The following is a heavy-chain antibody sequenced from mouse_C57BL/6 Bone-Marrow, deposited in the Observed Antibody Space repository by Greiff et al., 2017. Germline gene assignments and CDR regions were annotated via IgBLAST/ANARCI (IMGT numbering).Heavy chain of an antibody. CDR1: GYTFTSYD. V-gene: IGHV1-85*01. CDR3: ARLELDGSSGDWYFDG. J-gene: IGHJ1*03. Sequence: VQLQQSGPELVKPGASVKLSCTASGYTFTSYDFNWVKQRPGQGLEWIGWIYPRDGSTKYNEKFKGKATLTVDTSSSTAYMELHSLTAEDSAVYCCARLELDGSSGDWYFDGWGTGTTVTVSS. D-gene: IGHD1-1*01. CDR2: IYPRDGST.